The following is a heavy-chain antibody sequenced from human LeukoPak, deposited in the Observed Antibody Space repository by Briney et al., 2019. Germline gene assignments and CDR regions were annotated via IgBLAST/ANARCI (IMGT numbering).Heavy chain of an antibody. J-gene: IGHJ4*02. V-gene: IGHV1-69*01. CDR1: GGTFSSYA. CDR3: ARDSAPSIASRPYPDY. Sequence: SVKVSCKASGGTFSSYAISWVRQAPGQGLEWMGGIIPIFGTANYAQKFQGRVTITADESTSTAYMELSSLRSEDTAVYFCARDSAPSIASRPYPDYWGQGTLVTVSS. D-gene: IGHD6-6*01. CDR2: IIPIFGTA.